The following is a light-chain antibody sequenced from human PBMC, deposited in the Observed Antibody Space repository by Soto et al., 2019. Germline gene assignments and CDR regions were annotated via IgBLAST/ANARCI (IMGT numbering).Light chain of an antibody. CDR2: GAS. CDR3: QQYGSSPPSST. J-gene: IGKJ5*01. V-gene: IGKV3-20*01. CDR1: QRVSSGY. Sequence: EIVLTQSPATLSVSPGERATLSCRASQRVSSGYLAWYQQKPGQAPRLLIYGASNRATDIPDRFSGRGSGTAFTLTISRLEPEDFAVYYCQQYGSSPPSSTFGQGTRLEIK.